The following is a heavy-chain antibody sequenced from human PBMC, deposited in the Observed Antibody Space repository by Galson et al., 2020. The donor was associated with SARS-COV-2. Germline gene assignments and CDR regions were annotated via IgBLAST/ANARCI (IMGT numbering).Heavy chain of an antibody. V-gene: IGHV3-30*04. D-gene: IGHD6-19*01. CDR1: GFTFSSYA. J-gene: IGHJ4*02. Sequence: GGSLRLSCAASGFTFSSYAMHWVRQAPGKGLEWVAVISYDGSNKYYADSVKGRFTISRDNSKNTLYLQMNSLRAEDTAVYYCASELAVAGTVFDYWGQGTLVTVSS. CDR2: ISYDGSNK. CDR3: ASELAVAGTVFDY.